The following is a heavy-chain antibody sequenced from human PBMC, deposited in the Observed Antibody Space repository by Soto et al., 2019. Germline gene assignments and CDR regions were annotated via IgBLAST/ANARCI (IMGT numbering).Heavy chain of an antibody. D-gene: IGHD6-13*01. V-gene: IGHV3-73*02. Sequence: VQLVESGGGLVQPGGSLKLSCAASGFTFSGSAMHWVRQASGKGLEWVGRIRSKANSYATAYAASVKGRFTISRDDSKNTAYLQMNSLKTEDTAVYYCTRLAAAGDYWGQGTLVTVSS. CDR3: TRLAAAGDY. CDR1: GFTFSGSA. J-gene: IGHJ4*02. CDR2: IRSKANSYAT.